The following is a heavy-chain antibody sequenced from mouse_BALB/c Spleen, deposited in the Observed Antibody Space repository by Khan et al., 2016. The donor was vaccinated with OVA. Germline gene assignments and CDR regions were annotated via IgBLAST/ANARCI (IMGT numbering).Heavy chain of an antibody. V-gene: IGHV5-6-3*01. CDR2: INSNGGST. J-gene: IGHJ2*01. CDR3: SRMERTIN. CDR1: GFTFSSYG. Sequence: EVKLLESGGGLVQPGGSLKLSCAASGFTFSSYGMSWVRQTPDKRLELVATINSNGGSTYYPACVKGRFTIFRDNAKNTLYLQMSSLKSEDTAMYYCSRMERTINGGQGTTLAVSS.